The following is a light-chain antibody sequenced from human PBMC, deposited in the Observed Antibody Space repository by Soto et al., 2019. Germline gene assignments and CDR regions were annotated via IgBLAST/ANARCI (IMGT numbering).Light chain of an antibody. CDR2: DNN. CDR3: CSYAGSRTHVL. V-gene: IGLV1-40*01. CDR1: SSNIGAGYD. J-gene: IGLJ2*01. Sequence: QSVLTQPPSVSGAPGQRVIISCTGSSSNIGAGYDVHWYQQLPGTAPRLLIYDNNNRPSGVPARFSVSKSDTSASLAITGLQPEDEAEYYCCSYAGSRTHVLFGGGTKLTVL.